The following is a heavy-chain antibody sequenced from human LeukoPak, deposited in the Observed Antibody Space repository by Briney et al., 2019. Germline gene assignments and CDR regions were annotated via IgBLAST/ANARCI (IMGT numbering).Heavy chain of an antibody. CDR3: ASTTVTAREKYYFEY. D-gene: IGHD4-17*01. J-gene: IGHJ4*02. Sequence: GESLKISCKGSGYNFTNNWIGWVRQMPGKGLEWMGIIYPGDSDTRYSPSFQGQVTISADKSISTAYLQWSSLKASDTAMYYCASTTVTAREKYYFEYWGQGTLVTVSS. CDR2: IYPGDSDT. CDR1: GYNFTNNW. V-gene: IGHV5-51*01.